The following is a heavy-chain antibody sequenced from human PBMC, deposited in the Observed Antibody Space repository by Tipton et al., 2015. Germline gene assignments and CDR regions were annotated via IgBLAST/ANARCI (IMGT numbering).Heavy chain of an antibody. V-gene: IGHV4-59*04. CDR1: SDSINKYY. Sequence: TLSLTCTVSSDSINKYYWSWIRQPPGKELQWIGYIQYSGGTNYNPSLESRVSMSVDTSKNQFSLQLTSVTAIDTAVYYCARVSHYGDIDSWGQGTLVTVSS. J-gene: IGHJ4*02. CDR3: ARVSHYGDIDS. D-gene: IGHD4-17*01. CDR2: IQYSGGT.